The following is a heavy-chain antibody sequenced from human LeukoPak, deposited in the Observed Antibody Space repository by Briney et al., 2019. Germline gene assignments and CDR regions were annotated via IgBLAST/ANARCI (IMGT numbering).Heavy chain of an antibody. J-gene: IGHJ4*02. D-gene: IGHD5-18*01. Sequence: SETLSLTCTVSGASLSSYYWSWIRQPPGKGLEWIGYIYYSGSTNYNPSLKSRVTISVDTSKSQFSLRLSSVTAADTAIYYCATSCGNSYGCYFDYWGQGTLVTVSS. CDR2: IYYSGST. CDR1: GASLSSYY. CDR3: ATSCGNSYGCYFDY. V-gene: IGHV4-59*08.